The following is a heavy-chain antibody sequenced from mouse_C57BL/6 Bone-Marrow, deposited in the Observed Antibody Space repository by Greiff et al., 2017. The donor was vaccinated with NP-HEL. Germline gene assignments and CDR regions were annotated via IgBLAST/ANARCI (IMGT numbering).Heavy chain of an antibody. V-gene: IGHV14-3*01. Sequence: EVQLQQSVAELVRPGASVKLSCTASGFNIKNTYMHWVKQRPEQGLEWIGRIDPANGNTKYAPKFQGKGTITADTSSNTAYLQLSSLTSEDTAIYYCALYYGSSYWYFDVWGTGTTVTVSS. CDR2: IDPANGNT. J-gene: IGHJ1*03. D-gene: IGHD1-1*01. CDR1: GFNIKNTY. CDR3: ALYYGSSYWYFDV.